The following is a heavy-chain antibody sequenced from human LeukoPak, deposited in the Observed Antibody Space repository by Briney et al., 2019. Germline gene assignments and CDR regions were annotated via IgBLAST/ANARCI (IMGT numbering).Heavy chain of an antibody. CDR2: ISGSGGST. V-gene: IGHV3-23*01. J-gene: IGHJ4*02. CDR1: GFTFSSYA. D-gene: IGHD6-19*01. Sequence: GGSLRLSCAASGFTFSSYAMSWVRQAPGKGLEWVSAISGSGGSTYYADSVKGRFTISRDNSKNTLYLQLNSLRAEDTAVYYCGKGGIAVAGTPIFDYWGQGTLVTVSS. CDR3: GKGGIAVAGTPIFDY.